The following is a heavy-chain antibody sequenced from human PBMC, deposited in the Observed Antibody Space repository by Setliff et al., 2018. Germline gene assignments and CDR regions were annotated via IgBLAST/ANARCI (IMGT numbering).Heavy chain of an antibody. V-gene: IGHV3-23*01. J-gene: IGHJ3*02. CDR3: AKVGELLSSAFDI. Sequence: PGGSLRLSCAASGYTSSSYAMTWVRQAPGKGLEWVSIISASGDTTYYADSVKGRFTISRDNSKNTLYLQMNSLRAEDTAVYYCAKVGELLSSAFDIWGQGTMVTVSS. CDR1: GYTSSSYA. D-gene: IGHD1-26*01. CDR2: ISASGDTT.